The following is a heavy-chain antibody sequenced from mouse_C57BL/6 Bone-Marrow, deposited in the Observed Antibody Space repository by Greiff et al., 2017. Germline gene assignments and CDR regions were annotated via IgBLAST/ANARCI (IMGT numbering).Heavy chain of an antibody. CDR1: GYTFTNYW. CDR2: IYPGGGYT. CDR3: ARGGLWYFDV. V-gene: IGHV1-63*01. Sequence: VQLQQSGAELVRPGTSVKMSCKASGYTFTNYWIGWAKQRPGHGLEWIGDIYPGGGYTNYNEKFKGKATLTADKSSSTAFMQFSSLTSEDSAIYYCARGGLWYFDVWGKGTTVTVSS. J-gene: IGHJ1*03.